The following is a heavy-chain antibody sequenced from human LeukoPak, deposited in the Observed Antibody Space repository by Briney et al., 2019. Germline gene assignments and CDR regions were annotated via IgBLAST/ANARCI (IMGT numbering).Heavy chain of an antibody. CDR2: IYPGDSDP. J-gene: IGHJ4*02. D-gene: IGHD6-13*01. Sequence: PGGFLRLSCKGSGYTFTTYWIGWVRQMPGKGLEWMGIIYPGDSDPRYSPSFQGQVTISADKSISTAYLQWSSLKASDSAMYYCVRHGLGSSWFGFDYWGQGTLVTVSS. CDR1: GYTFTTYW. V-gene: IGHV5-51*01. CDR3: VRHGLGSSWFGFDY.